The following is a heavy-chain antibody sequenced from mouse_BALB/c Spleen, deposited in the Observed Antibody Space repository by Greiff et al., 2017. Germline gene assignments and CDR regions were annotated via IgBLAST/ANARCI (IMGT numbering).Heavy chain of an antibody. CDR2: ISSGGST. Sequence: EVQRVESGGGLVKPGGSLKLSCAASGFTFSSYAMSWVRQTPEKRLEWVASISSGGSTYYPDSVKGRFTISRDNARNILYLQMSSLRSEDTAMYYCARGDGYDEDAMDYWGQGTSVTVSS. CDR3: ARGDGYDEDAMDY. D-gene: IGHD2-2*01. V-gene: IGHV5-6-5*01. CDR1: GFTFSSYA. J-gene: IGHJ4*01.